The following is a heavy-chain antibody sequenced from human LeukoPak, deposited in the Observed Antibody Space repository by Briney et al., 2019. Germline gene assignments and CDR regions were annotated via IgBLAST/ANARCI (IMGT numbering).Heavy chain of an antibody. V-gene: IGHV3-74*01. CDR2: INSDGSST. CDR3: ARASGSYSPFDY. D-gene: IGHD1-26*01. CDR1: GFTFSSYW. J-gene: IGHJ4*02. Sequence: PGRSLRLSCAASGFTFSSYWMHWVRQAPGKGLVWVSRINSDGSSTSYADSVKGRFTISRDYAKNTLYLQMNSLRAEDTAVYSCARASGSYSPFDYWGQGTLVTVSS.